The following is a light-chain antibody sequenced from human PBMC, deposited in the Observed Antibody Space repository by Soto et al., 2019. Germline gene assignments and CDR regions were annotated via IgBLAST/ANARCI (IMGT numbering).Light chain of an antibody. V-gene: IGKV1-9*01. CDR2: AAS. CDR3: QQLNSYPRIT. Sequence: DVQLTQSPDFFSASVGDRVTMTCRASQGINIHLAWYQQQPGRAPKLLIYAASTLQAGVPSRFSGGGSEAEFTLTVSSLQPEDFATYYCQQLNSYPRITFGQGTRLEIK. CDR1: QGINIH. J-gene: IGKJ5*01.